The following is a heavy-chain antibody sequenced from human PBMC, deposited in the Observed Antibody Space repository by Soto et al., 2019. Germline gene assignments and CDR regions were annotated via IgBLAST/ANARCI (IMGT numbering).Heavy chain of an antibody. V-gene: IGHV3-30-3*01. J-gene: IGHJ4*02. Sequence: QVQLVESGGGVVQPGTSLRLSGVASGVAFSTYSMHWVRQAPDKGLEWVAVISYDGTKTYYADSVRGRFSISRDNSKNTLFLQMSGLRTEDTAIDYCTRGDTSTWGDHWGQGTLLSVAS. D-gene: IGHD3-16*01. CDR3: TRGDTSTWGDH. CDR2: ISYDGTKT. CDR1: GVAFSTYS.